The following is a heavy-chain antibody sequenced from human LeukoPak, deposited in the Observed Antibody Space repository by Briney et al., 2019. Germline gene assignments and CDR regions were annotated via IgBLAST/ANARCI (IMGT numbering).Heavy chain of an antibody. CDR3: AKDHVGRQQPY. D-gene: IGHD6-13*01. CDR2: ISYDGSNK. V-gene: IGHV3-30*18. Sequence: PGGSLRLSCAASGFTFSSYGMHWVRQAPGKGLEWVAVISYDGSNKYYADSVKGRFTISRDNSKNTLYLQMNSLRAEDTAVYYCAKDHVGRQQPYWGQGTLVTVSS. CDR1: GFTFSSYG. J-gene: IGHJ4*02.